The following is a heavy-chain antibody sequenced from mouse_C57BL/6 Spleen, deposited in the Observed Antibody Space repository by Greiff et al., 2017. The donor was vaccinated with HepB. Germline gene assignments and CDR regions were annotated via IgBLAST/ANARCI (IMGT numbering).Heavy chain of an antibody. Sequence: EVMLVESGGGLVKPGGSLKLSCAASGFTFSSYAMSWVRQTPEKRLEWVATISDGGSYTYYPDNVKGRFTISRANAKNNLYLQMSHLKSEDTAMYYCARDNYGYAMDYWGQGTSVTVSS. CDR1: GFTFSSYA. V-gene: IGHV5-4*01. CDR3: ARDNYGYAMDY. CDR2: ISDGGSYT. J-gene: IGHJ4*01. D-gene: IGHD1-1*01.